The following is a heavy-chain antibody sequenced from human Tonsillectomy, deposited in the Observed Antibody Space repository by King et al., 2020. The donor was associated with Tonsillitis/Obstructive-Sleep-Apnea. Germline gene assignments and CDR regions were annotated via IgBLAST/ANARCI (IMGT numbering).Heavy chain of an antibody. V-gene: IGHV4-39*01. CDR3: ARRVTGNTGVFDI. CDR2: IYYSGST. CDR1: GGSISSSIYY. J-gene: IGHJ3*02. Sequence: LQLQESGPGLVKPSETLSLTCTVSGGSISSSIYYWGWVRHPPGKGLEWIGTIYYSGSTYYTPSLASRVTISVETSKNQFSLNLSAVTAADTALYYCARRVTGNTGVFDIWGQGAMVTVSS. D-gene: IGHD1-1*01.